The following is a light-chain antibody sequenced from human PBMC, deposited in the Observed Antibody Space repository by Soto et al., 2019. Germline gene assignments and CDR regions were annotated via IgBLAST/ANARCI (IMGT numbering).Light chain of an antibody. CDR2: GAS. CDR1: QGISSY. J-gene: IGKJ4*01. CDR3: QQFNSYPPT. Sequence: DIQLTQSPSFLSASVGDRVTITCRASQGISSYLAWFQQKPGKAPNLLIYGASTLESGVPSRFSGSGAGTEFTLTISSLQPEDFATYYCQQFNSYPPTFGGGTKV. V-gene: IGKV1-9*01.